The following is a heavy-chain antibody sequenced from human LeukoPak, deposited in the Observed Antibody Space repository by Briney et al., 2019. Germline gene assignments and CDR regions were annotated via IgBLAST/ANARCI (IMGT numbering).Heavy chain of an antibody. CDR1: GGSMSVYY. Sequence: SETLSLTCTVSGGSMSVYYWTWLRQPPGKGLEWIGYTSYSGSTNYNPSLKSRANISVDTSKNHVSLNLSSETAADTAVYYCAKWPPLGGQTDSWGQGTLVIVST. J-gene: IGHJ4*02. CDR3: AKWPPLGGQTDS. V-gene: IGHV4-59*01. CDR2: TSYSGST. D-gene: IGHD3-16*01.